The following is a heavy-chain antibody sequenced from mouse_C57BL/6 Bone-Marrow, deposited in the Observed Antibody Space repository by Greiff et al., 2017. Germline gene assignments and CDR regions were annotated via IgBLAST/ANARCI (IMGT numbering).Heavy chain of an antibody. D-gene: IGHD2-3*01. CDR3: ARWGWLLYWYFDV. Sequence: VQLQESGAELVRPGTSVKVSCKASGYAFTNYLIEWVKQRPGQGLEWIGVINPGNGGTNYNEKFKGKATLTADKSSSTAYMQLSSLTSEDSAVYFCARWGWLLYWYFDVWGTGTTVTVSS. J-gene: IGHJ1*03. CDR2: INPGNGGT. V-gene: IGHV1-54*01. CDR1: GYAFTNYL.